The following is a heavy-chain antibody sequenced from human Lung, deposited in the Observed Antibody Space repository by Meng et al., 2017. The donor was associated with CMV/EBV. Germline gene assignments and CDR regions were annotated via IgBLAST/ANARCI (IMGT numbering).Heavy chain of an antibody. CDR1: GGPISSGYYY. CDR3: ARDRTTGRYFDY. V-gene: IGHV4-30-4*01. J-gene: IGHJ4*02. CDR2: IYYSGST. Sequence: PSLTLSPHSPVSGGPISSGYYYWIWIRQPPGKGLEWIGYIYYSGSTYYNPSLKSRVTISVDTSKNQFSLKLSSVTAADTAVYYCARDRTTGRYFDYWGQGTLVTVSS. D-gene: IGHD4-11*01.